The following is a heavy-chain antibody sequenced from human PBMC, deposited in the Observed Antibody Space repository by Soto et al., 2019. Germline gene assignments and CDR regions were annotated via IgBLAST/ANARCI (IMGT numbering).Heavy chain of an antibody. CDR1: GYTFTNYG. Sequence: QVQLVQSGAELKKPGASVKVSCKASGYTFTNYGISWVRQAPGQGLEWMGWINTYHGNTKYAQKLQGRVTMTKDTSTSTAYMDLTSLRSDDTAVYYCARSPGYSASWGYFYYGMKIWGQGTTVIASS. CDR2: INTYHGNT. D-gene: IGHD6-13*01. V-gene: IGHV1-18*01. CDR3: ARSPGYSASWGYFYYGMKI. J-gene: IGHJ6*02.